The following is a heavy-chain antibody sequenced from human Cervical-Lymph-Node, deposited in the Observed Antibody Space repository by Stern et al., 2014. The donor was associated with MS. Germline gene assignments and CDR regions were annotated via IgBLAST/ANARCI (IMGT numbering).Heavy chain of an antibody. CDR3: ARDSPSWGWCFDY. Sequence: QVQLVESWGGLVKPGGSLRLSCAASGFTFTDYYMSWIRQAPGKGLEWVSYISRSGSTIYYADYVKGRFTISRDTATNSLYLQMNSLRAEDTAVYYCARDSPSWGWCFDYWGQGTLVTVSS. D-gene: IGHD6-19*01. CDR2: ISRSGSTI. V-gene: IGHV3-11*01. J-gene: IGHJ4*02. CDR1: GFTFTDYY.